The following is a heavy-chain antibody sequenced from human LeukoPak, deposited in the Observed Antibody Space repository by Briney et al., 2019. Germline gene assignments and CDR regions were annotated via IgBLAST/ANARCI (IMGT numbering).Heavy chain of an antibody. CDR2: INPSGGST. D-gene: IGHD1-26*01. J-gene: IGHJ4*02. V-gene: IGHV1-46*03. Sequence: GPSVKVSCKASGYTFTSYYMHWVPQAPGQGLEWMGIINPSGGSTSYAQKFQGRVTMTRDTSTSTVYMELSSLRSEDTAVYYCARDLIVGATRDYWGQGTLVTVSS. CDR1: GYTFTSYY. CDR3: ARDLIVGATRDY.